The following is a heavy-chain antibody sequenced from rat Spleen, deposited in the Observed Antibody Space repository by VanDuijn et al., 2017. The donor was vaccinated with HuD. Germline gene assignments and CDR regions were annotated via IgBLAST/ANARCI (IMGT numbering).Heavy chain of an antibody. V-gene: IGHV5-29*01. J-gene: IGHJ4*01. CDR1: GFISGDHY. CDR3: ARPAQCDGSYYYVMSA. Sequence: EVQLVESDGGLVQPGRSLKLSCAASGFISGDHYVAWVRQAPTKGLEWVATINYDGRSTFYRDSVRDRFTVSRDNGKNTLYLLIGRLTSDNPPTYYRARPAQCDGSYYYVMSAWCQGVSVTVSS. CDR2: INYDGRST. D-gene: IGHD1-1*01.